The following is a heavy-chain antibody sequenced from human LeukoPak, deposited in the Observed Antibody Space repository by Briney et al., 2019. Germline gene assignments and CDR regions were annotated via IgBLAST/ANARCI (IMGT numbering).Heavy chain of an antibody. V-gene: IGHV4-39*07. J-gene: IGHJ4*02. CDR2: IYYSGST. Sequence: SETLSLTCTVSGGSISSSSYYWGWIRQPPGKGLEWIGSIYYSGSTYYSPSLKSRVTISVDTSKNQFSLKLSSVTAADTAVYYCASHFRAPYYFDYWGQGTLVTVSS. CDR1: GGSISSSSYY. CDR3: ASHFRAPYYFDY.